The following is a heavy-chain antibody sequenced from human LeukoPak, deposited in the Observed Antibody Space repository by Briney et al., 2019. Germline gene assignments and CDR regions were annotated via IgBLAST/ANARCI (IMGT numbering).Heavy chain of an antibody. D-gene: IGHD3-10*01. V-gene: IGHV3-30*14. Sequence: GRSLRLSCAASGFTFSSYAMHWVRQAPGKGLEWVAVISYDGSNKYYADSVKGRFTISRDNSKNTLYLQMNSLRAEDAAVYYCARAGEGVLWFGELSPFDYWGQGTLVTVSS. CDR3: ARAGEGVLWFGELSPFDY. J-gene: IGHJ4*02. CDR1: GFTFSSYA. CDR2: ISYDGSNK.